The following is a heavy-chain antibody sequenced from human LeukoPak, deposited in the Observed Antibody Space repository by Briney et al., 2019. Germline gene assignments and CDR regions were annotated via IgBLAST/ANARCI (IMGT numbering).Heavy chain of an antibody. V-gene: IGHV3-48*04. CDR1: GFTFSSYS. J-gene: IGHJ4*02. D-gene: IGHD5-12*01. Sequence: TGGSLRLSCAASGFTFSSYSKNWVRQAPGKGLEWVSYISSSSSTIYYADSVKGRFTISRDNAKNSLYLQMNSLRAEDTAVYYCAKDGRLGYGDYWGQGNLVTVSS. CDR3: AKDGRLGYGDY. CDR2: ISSSSSTI.